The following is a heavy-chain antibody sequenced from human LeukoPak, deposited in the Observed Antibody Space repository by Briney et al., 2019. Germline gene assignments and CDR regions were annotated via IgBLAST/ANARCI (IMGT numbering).Heavy chain of an antibody. V-gene: IGHV4-34*01. Sequence: PSETLSLTCAVYGGSFSGYYWSWIRQPPGKGLEWIGEINHSGSTNYNPSLKSRVTISIDTSANLFSLKLNSVTAADTAFYFCARQTGSGLFILPGGQGTLVTVSS. D-gene: IGHD3-10*01. J-gene: IGHJ4*02. CDR2: INHSGST. CDR1: GGSFSGYY. CDR3: ARQTGSGLFILP.